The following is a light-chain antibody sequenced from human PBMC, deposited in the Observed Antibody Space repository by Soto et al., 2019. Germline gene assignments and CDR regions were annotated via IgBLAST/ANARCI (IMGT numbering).Light chain of an antibody. CDR2: GAS. Sequence: EIVLTQSPVTLSLSPGERATLSCRASHSVSSSYLAWYQQKPGQAPSLLIYGASNRATGIPDRFSGSGSGTDFTLTISRLEPEDFAVYYCQQYDSSPRTFGQGTKVDIK. J-gene: IGKJ1*01. CDR1: HSVSSSY. V-gene: IGKV3-20*01. CDR3: QQYDSSPRT.